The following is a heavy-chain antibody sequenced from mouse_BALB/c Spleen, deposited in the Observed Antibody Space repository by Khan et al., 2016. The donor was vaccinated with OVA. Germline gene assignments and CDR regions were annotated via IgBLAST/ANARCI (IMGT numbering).Heavy chain of an antibody. Sequence: DLVKPGASVKLSCKASGYSFTSYWINWIKQRPGQGLEWIGRFAPGSGSTYYNEIFKGKAKLTVDTSSSTAYIKLSSLSYEDSAVYFCSRSNYYDSSLYAMAYWGQGTSVTVSS. CDR3: SRSNYYDSSLYAMAY. V-gene: IGHV1S41*01. J-gene: IGHJ4*01. CDR2: FAPGSGST. CDR1: GYSFTSYW. D-gene: IGHD1-1*01.